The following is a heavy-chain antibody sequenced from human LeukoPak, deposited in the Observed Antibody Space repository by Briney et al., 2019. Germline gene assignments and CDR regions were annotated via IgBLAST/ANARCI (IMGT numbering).Heavy chain of an antibody. Sequence: ASETLSLTCGVSGSYISSGYYWGWIRQPPGKGLEWIASIFYSGKTYYNPSLKSRVTISADTSKNQFSLRLDSLSAADTAVYYCARDRASTPRQIDPSDFWGQGILVTVSS. CDR1: GSYISSGYY. CDR2: IFYSGKT. V-gene: IGHV4-38-2*02. CDR3: ARDRASTPRQIDPSDF. J-gene: IGHJ4*02. D-gene: IGHD2-15*01.